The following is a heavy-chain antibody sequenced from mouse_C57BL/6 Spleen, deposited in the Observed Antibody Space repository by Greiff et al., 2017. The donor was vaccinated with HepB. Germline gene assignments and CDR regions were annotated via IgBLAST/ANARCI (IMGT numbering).Heavy chain of an antibody. V-gene: IGHV1-69*01. CDR2: IDPSDSYT. D-gene: IGHD1-1*01. CDR1: GYTFTSYW. CDR3: ARDYYGIPY. J-gene: IGHJ4*01. Sequence: QVQLQQPGAELVMPGASVKLSCKASGYTFTSYWMHWVKQRPGQGLEWIGEIDPSDSYTNYNQKFKGKSTLTVDKSSSTAYMQLSSLTSEDSAVYYCARDYYGIPYWGQGTSVTVSS.